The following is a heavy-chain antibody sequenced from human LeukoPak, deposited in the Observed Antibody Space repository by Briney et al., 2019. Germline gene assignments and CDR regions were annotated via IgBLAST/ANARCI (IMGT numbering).Heavy chain of an antibody. CDR3: ARDRAIGSSWYDDAFDV. D-gene: IGHD6-13*01. J-gene: IGHJ3*01. CDR2: ISSSGSYI. Sequence: GGSLRLSCAASGFTFSSYTMNWVRQAPGKGLEWVSSISSSGSYIYYADSVKGRFTISRDNAKNSLYLQMNSVRAEDTAVFYCARDRAIGSSWYDDAFDVWGQGTMVTVSS. CDR1: GFTFSSYT. V-gene: IGHV3-21*01.